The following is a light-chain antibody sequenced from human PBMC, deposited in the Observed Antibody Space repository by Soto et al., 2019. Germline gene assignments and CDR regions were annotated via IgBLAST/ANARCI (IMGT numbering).Light chain of an antibody. CDR3: SSYAGSPYV. CDR2: DVS. CDR1: SSDVGGYDY. V-gene: IGLV2-8*01. J-gene: IGLJ1*01. Sequence: QSALTQPPSASGSPGQSVTISCTGTSSDVGGYDYVSWYQQHPGKAPKLMIYDVSKRPSGVPDRFSGSKSGNTASLTVSGLQAEDAADNYCSSYAGSPYVFATGTKLTVL.